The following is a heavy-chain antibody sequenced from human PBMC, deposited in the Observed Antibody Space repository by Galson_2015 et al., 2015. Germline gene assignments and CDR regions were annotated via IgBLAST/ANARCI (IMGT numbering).Heavy chain of an antibody. V-gene: IGHV3-53*01. CDR2: IYSGGST. J-gene: IGHJ6*02. CDR3: ARSIGGVDHTGGRDG. CDR1: GFTVSSDY. Sequence: SLRLSCAASGFTVSSDYMSWVRQAPGKGLEWVSVIYSGGSTYYADSVKGRFTISRDSSKNTLYLQMNSLRAEDTAVYYCARSIGGVDHTGGRDGGGQGTTGTVSS. D-gene: IGHD3-16*01.